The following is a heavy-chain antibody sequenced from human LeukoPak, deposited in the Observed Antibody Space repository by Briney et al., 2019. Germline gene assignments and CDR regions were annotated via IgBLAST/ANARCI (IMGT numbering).Heavy chain of an antibody. CDR2: IYYSGST. J-gene: IGHJ4*02. CDR1: GGSISSSSYY. V-gene: IGHV4-39*07. Sequence: SETLSLTCTVSGGSISSSSYYWGWIRQPPGKGLEWIGSIYYSGSTNYNPSLKSRVTISVDTSKNQFSLKLSFVTAADTAVYYCARLEADSTSWYVNYWGQGTLVTVSS. D-gene: IGHD6-13*01. CDR3: ARLEADSTSWYVNY.